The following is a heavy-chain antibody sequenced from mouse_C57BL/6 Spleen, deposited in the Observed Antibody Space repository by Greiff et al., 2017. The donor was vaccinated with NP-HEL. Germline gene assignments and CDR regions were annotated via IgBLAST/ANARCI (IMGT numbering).Heavy chain of an antibody. V-gene: IGHV2-2*01. CDR1: GFSLTSYG. D-gene: IGHD1-2*01. CDR2: IWSGGST. Sequence: QVQLQQSGPGLVQPSQSLSITCTVSGFSLTSYGVHWVRQSPGKGLEWLGVIWSGGSTDYNAAFISRLSISKDNSKSQVFFKMNSLQADDTAIYYCARNSLITTVVNWDGYWYFDVWGTGTTVTVSS. J-gene: IGHJ1*03. CDR3: ARNSLITTVVNWDGYWYFDV.